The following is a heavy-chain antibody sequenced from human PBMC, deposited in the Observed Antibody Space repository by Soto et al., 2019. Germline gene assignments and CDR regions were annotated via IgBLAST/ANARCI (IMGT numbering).Heavy chain of an antibody. Sequence: GGSLRLSCAASGFTFDDYTMHWVRQAPGKGLEWVSLISWDGGSTYYADSVKGRFTISRDNSKNSLYLQMNSLRTEDTALYYCAKDDVRITGTTRDYYYYYGMDVWGQGTTVTVSS. CDR2: ISWDGGST. V-gene: IGHV3-43*01. D-gene: IGHD1-20*01. J-gene: IGHJ6*02. CDR3: AKDDVRITGTTRDYYYYYGMDV. CDR1: GFTFDDYT.